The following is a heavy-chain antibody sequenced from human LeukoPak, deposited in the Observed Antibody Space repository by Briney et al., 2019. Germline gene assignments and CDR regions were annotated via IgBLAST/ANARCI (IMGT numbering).Heavy chain of an antibody. J-gene: IGHJ4*02. CDR1: GFTFSSYS. CDR3: ARVSPVLRFLEWYDTGYYFDY. V-gene: IGHV3-21*01. D-gene: IGHD3-3*01. Sequence: PGGSLRLSCAASGFTFSSYSMNWVCQAPGKGLEWVSSISSSSSYIYYAGSVKGRFTISRDNAKNSLYLQMNSLRAEDTAVYYCARVSPVLRFLEWYDTGYYFDYWGQGTLVTVSS. CDR2: ISSSSSYI.